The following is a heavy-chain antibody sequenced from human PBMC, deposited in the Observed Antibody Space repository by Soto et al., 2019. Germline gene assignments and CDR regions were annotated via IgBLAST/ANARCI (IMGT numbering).Heavy chain of an antibody. D-gene: IGHD6-19*01. CDR3: ARDQRRVAVDYWDYYYYGMDV. V-gene: IGHV4-59*01. CDR2: IYYSGIT. J-gene: IGHJ6*02. Sequence: SETLSLTCTVSGGSISSYCWSWIRQPPGKGLEWIGYIYYSGITNYNPSLKSRVTISVDTSKNQFSLKLSSVTAADTAVYYCARDQRRVAVDYWDYYYYGMDVWGQGPTVTV. CDR1: GGSISSYC.